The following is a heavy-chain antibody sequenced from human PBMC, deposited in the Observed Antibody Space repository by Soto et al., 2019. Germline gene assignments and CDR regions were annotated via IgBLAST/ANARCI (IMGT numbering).Heavy chain of an antibody. V-gene: IGHV5-51*01. Sequence: GESLKISCKGSGYSFTSYWIGWVRQMPGKGLEWMGIIYPGDSDTRYSPSFQGQVTISADKSISTAYLQWSSLKASDTAMYYCGTGPVVPAASVDYWGQGTLVTVSS. D-gene: IGHD2-2*01. CDR3: GTGPVVPAASVDY. J-gene: IGHJ4*02. CDR1: GYSFTSYW. CDR2: IYPGDSDT.